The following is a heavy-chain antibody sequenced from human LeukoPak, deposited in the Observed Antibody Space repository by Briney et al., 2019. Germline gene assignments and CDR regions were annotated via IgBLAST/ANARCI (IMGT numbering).Heavy chain of an antibody. CDR2: IRSDGSTI. CDR3: AREGRGYYGDFDY. J-gene: IGHJ4*02. V-gene: IGHV3-11*01. CDR1: GFTFSDYD. D-gene: IGHD3-22*01. Sequence: PGGSLRLSCSASGFTFSDYDMNWIRQAPGKGLEWVSYIRSDGSTIYDADSVKGRSFISRDNARNSLYLQMNSLRAEDTAVYYCAREGRGYYGDFDYWDQGTLVTVSS.